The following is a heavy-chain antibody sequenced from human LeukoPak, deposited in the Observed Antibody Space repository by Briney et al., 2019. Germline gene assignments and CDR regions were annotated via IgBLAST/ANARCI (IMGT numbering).Heavy chain of an antibody. Sequence: SETLSLTCTVSGGSVSSDYYYWSWIRQYPGEGLEWIGYIYPSGSTYYNPSLKSRVTMSIDTSKNQFSLKLSSVTAADTAVHYCARDWNRDAFDVWGQGTMVTVSS. CDR2: IYPSGST. D-gene: IGHD1-1*01. CDR3: ARDWNRDAFDV. V-gene: IGHV4-31*03. J-gene: IGHJ3*01. CDR1: GGSVSSDYYY.